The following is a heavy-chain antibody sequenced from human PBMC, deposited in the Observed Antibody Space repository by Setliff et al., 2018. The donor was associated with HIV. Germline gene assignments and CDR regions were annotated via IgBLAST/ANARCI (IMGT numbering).Heavy chain of an antibody. CDR2: IDHSGTT. V-gene: IGHV4-34*01. CDR3: TRGVRAYRPFDY. J-gene: IGHJ4*02. Sequence: SETLSLTCAVYGGAFSGYYWNWIRQPPGKGLEWIGEIDHSGTTYYNPSLKSRLTISVDSSKNQFSLRLHSVTAADTAVYYCTRGVRAYRPFDYWGQGTLDTVSS. CDR1: GGAFSGYY. D-gene: IGHD1-26*01.